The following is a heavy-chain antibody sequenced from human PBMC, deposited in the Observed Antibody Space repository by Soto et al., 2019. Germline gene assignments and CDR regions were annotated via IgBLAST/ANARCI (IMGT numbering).Heavy chain of an antibody. D-gene: IGHD3-3*01. CDR3: ARDQQLEWLLYGDKRCYFDY. J-gene: IGHJ4*02. CDR1: GFTFSSYS. Sequence: EVQLVESGGGLVKPGGSLRLSCAASGFTFSSYSMNWVRQAPGKGLEWVSSISRSSSYIYYADSVKGRFTISRDNAKNSLYLQMNSLRAEDTAVYYCARDQQLEWLLYGDKRCYFDYWGQGTLVTVSS. CDR2: ISRSSSYI. V-gene: IGHV3-21*01.